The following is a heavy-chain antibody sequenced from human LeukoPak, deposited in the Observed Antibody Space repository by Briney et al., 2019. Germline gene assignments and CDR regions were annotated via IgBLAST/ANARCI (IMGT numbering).Heavy chain of an antibody. CDR3: ARELAGVRGVIPD. Sequence: GASVKVSCKASGYTFTSYDINWVRQAPGQGLEWMGIINPSGGSTSYAQKFQGRVTMTRDTSTSTVYMELSSLRSEDTAVYYCARELAGVRGVIPDWGQGTLVTVSS. V-gene: IGHV1-46*01. J-gene: IGHJ4*02. CDR1: GYTFTSYD. CDR2: INPSGGST. D-gene: IGHD3-10*01.